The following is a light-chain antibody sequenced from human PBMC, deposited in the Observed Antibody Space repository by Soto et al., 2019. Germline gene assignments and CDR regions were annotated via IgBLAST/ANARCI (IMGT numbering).Light chain of an antibody. CDR1: QSVSSY. Sequence: EIVLTQSPATLSLSPGERATLSCRASQSVSSYLAWYQQKPGQAPRLLIYDASNRATGIPARFSGSGSGTDFTLTISSLEPEDFAVXYCQQRSNFGQGTRLEIK. V-gene: IGKV3-11*01. J-gene: IGKJ5*01. CDR3: QQRSN. CDR2: DAS.